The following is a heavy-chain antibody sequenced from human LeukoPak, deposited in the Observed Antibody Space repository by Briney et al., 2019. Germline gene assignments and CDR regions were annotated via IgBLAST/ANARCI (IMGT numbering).Heavy chain of an antibody. D-gene: IGHD2-2*01. V-gene: IGHV3-66*01. J-gene: IGHJ5*02. Sequence: QPGGSLRLSCAASGFTVSSNYMSWVRQAPGKGLEWVSVIYSGGNTHYADSVKGRFTISRDNSKNTLYLQMKSLRAEDTSVYYCARTLGVPSAFDPWGQGTLVTVSS. CDR3: ARTLGVPSAFDP. CDR2: IYSGGNT. CDR1: GFTVSSNY.